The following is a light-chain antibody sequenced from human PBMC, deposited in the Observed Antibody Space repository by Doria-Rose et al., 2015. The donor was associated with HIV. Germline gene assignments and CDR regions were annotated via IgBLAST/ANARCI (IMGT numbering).Light chain of an antibody. V-gene: IGKV3-20*01. J-gene: IGKJ1*01. CDR3: HQYGTSWT. CDR1: QSFSSNY. CDR2: DGS. Sequence: EIVMTQSPGTLSLSPGERATLSCMASQSFSSNYLAWYQQIPGQAPSLLIYDGSTRATGIPDRFSASGSGTDFTLTINRLEPEDFALYYCHQYGTSWTFGQGTKVEI.